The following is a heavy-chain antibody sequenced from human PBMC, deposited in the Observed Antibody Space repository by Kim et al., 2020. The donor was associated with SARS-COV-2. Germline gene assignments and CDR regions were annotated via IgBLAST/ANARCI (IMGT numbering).Heavy chain of an antibody. V-gene: IGHV4-30-2*03. Sequence: NPPLKSRVTISVDTSKKQFALKLTSVTAADTAVYYCERRSRGDGSPGSWGQGTLVTVSS. CDR3: ERRSRGDGSPGS. J-gene: IGHJ5*02. D-gene: IGHD3-16*01.